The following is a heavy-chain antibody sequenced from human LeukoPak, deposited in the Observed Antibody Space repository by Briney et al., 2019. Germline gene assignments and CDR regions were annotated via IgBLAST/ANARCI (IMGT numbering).Heavy chain of an antibody. Sequence: PSETLSLTCTVSGGSISSGGYYWSWIRQHPGKGLEWIGYIYYSGSTYYNPSLKSRVIISVETSKNQFSLKLSSVTAADTAVYYCARRYCSGSSCYFGSWGQGTLVTASS. D-gene: IGHD2-15*01. CDR3: ARRYCSGSSCYFGS. CDR2: IYYSGST. V-gene: IGHV4-31*03. CDR1: GGSISSGGYY. J-gene: IGHJ4*02.